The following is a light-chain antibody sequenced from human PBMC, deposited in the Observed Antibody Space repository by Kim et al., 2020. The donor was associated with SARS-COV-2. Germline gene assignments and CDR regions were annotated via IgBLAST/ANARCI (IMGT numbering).Light chain of an antibody. CDR3: ATWDDSLTGRVV. CDR1: RSNIGSNF. CDR2: GFN. V-gene: IGLV1-44*01. J-gene: IGLJ2*01. Sequence: QPVLTQPPSASGTPGQTVSISCSGSRSNIGSNFVSWYQHLPGTAPKLLIYGFNQRPSGAPDRFSASKSGTSASLAISWLQPEDEADYYCATWDDSLTGRVVFGGGTKVTVL.